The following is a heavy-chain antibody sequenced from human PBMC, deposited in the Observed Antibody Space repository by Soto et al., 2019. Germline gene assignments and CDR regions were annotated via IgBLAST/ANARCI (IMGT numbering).Heavy chain of an antibody. V-gene: IGHV3-30*18. CDR2: ISYDGSNK. J-gene: IGHJ4*02. D-gene: IGHD2-8*01. Sequence: PGGSLRLSCAASGFTFSSYGMHWVRQAPGKGLEWVAVISYDGSNKYYADSVKGRFTISRDNSKNTLYLQMNSLRAEDTAVYYCAKGPYIVLMVYAMAYWGQGTLVTVSS. CDR3: AKGPYIVLMVYAMAY. CDR1: GFTFSSYG.